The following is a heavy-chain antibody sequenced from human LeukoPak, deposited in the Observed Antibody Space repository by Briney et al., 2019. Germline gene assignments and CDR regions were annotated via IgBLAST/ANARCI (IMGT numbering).Heavy chain of an antibody. CDR2: IGNTET. J-gene: IGHJ4*02. CDR3: AKDWIQFNRVFDCFDS. Sequence: GGSLRLSCATSGFTFNTNAMSWVRQAPGKGLEWVSTIGNTETFYADSVTGRFTISRDNSKNTVYLHMNSLRVEDTAVYYCAKDWIQFNRVFDCFDSWGQGTLVTVSS. V-gene: IGHV3-23*01. CDR1: GFTFNTNA. D-gene: IGHD2-21*01.